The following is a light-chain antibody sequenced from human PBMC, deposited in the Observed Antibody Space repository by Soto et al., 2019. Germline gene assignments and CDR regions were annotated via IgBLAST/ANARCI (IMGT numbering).Light chain of an antibody. CDR2: DVR. V-gene: IGLV2-14*01. J-gene: IGLJ1*01. Sequence: QSALTQPASVSGSPGQSITISCTGTSSDVGGYNFVSWYQQHPGKAPKLMIYDVRNRPSGVSNRFSGSKSVNTASLTISGLQAEDEAVYYCSSYTSISTDVFGTGTKLTVL. CDR3: SSYTSISTDV. CDR1: SSDVGGYNF.